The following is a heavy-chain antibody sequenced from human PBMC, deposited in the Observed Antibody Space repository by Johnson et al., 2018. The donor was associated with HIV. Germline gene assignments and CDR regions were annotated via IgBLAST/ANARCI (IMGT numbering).Heavy chain of an antibody. J-gene: IGHJ3*02. Sequence: QVQVVESGGGLVKPGGSLRLSCAASGFIFSDYYMTWFRQAPGKGLEWVSYISTITNTVFYAGSVKGRFTISRDNSKNTLYLQMNSLRVEDTAVYYCAKVLDLVVVVAANLGAFDIWGQGTMVTVSS. V-gene: IGHV3-11*04. D-gene: IGHD2-15*01. CDR1: GFIFSDYY. CDR2: ISTITNTV. CDR3: AKVLDLVVVVAANLGAFDI.